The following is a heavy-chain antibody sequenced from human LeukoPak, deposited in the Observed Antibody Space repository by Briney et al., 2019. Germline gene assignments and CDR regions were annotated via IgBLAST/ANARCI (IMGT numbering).Heavy chain of an antibody. CDR3: ARDQRVTGRPDIDY. V-gene: IGHV3-74*03. D-gene: IGHD6-6*01. J-gene: IGHJ4*02. CDR2: ISSDGSST. Sequence: PGGSLRLSCAASRLTVYSNYMHWVRQAPGKGLVWVSRISSDGSSTTYADSVKGRFTISRDNAKNTLYLQMNNLRAEDTAMYYCARDQRVTGRPDIDYWGQGTLVIVSS. CDR1: RLTVYSNY.